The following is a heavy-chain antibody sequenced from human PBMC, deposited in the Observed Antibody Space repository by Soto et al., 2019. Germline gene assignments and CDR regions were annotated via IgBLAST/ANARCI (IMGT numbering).Heavy chain of an antibody. J-gene: IGHJ4*02. CDR3: ARGRRYSSSWYSDY. CDR1: GGSISSSSYY. D-gene: IGHD6-13*01. Sequence: QLQLQESGPGLVKPSETLSLTCTVSGGSISSSSYYWGWIRQPPGKGLEWIGSIYYSGSTYYNPSLKIRVTISVDTSKNQFSLKLSSVTAADTAVYYCARGRRYSSSWYSDYWGQGTLVTVSS. CDR2: IYYSGST. V-gene: IGHV4-39*01.